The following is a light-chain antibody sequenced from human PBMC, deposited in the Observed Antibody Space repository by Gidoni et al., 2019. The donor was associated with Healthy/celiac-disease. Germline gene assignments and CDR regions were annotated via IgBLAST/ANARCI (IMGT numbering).Light chain of an antibody. V-gene: IGKV1-33*01. CDR1: QDISNY. J-gene: IGKJ4*01. CDR2: DAS. Sequence: DIQMTQSPSSLSASVGDRVTITCQASQDISNYLNWYQQKPGKAPKLLIYDASNLETGVPSRFSGSGSGTDFTFTISSLQPEDIATYYCQQYGNRPPLTFGGGTKVEIK. CDR3: QQYGNRPPLT.